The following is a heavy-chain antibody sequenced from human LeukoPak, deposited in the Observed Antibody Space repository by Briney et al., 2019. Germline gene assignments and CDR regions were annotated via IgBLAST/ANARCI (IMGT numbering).Heavy chain of an antibody. CDR1: GFTFSSYG. Sequence: PGGSLRLSCAASGFTFSSYGMSWVRQAPGKGLEWVSAISGSGGSTYYADSVKGRFTISRDNSKNTLYLQMNSLRAEDTAVYYCAKMSRWFGELAVGNWFDPWGQGTLVTVSS. CDR3: AKMSRWFGELAVGNWFDP. D-gene: IGHD3-10*01. V-gene: IGHV3-23*01. J-gene: IGHJ5*02. CDR2: ISGSGGST.